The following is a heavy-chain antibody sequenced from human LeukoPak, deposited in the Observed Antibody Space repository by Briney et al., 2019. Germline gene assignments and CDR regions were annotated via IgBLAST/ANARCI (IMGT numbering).Heavy chain of an antibody. CDR3: ARAHTPLRSDYYYYLDV. J-gene: IGHJ6*03. CDR2: VYITGPT. Sequence: SETLSLTCTVSGGSFSGHYWTWIRQPVGRGLEFIGRVYITGPTNYNASLLGRVTMSVDTSKSQFSLNLTSVTAADTAVYYCARAHTPLRSDYYYYLDVWGKGTTVTVS. CDR1: GGSFSGHY. V-gene: IGHV4-4*07. D-gene: IGHD5-18*01.